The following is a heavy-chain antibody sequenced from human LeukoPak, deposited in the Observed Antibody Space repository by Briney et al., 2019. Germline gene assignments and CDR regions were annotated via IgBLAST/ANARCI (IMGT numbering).Heavy chain of an antibody. CDR2: ISGSGGST. CDR1: GFTFSSYA. CDR3: AKDHHPLVVPASDAFDI. V-gene: IGHV3-23*01. J-gene: IGHJ3*02. Sequence: PGGSLRLSCAASGFTFSSYAMSWVRQAPGKGLEWVSAISGSGGSTYYADSVKGRFTISRDNSKNTLYLQMNSLRAEDTAVYYCAKDHHPLVVPASDAFDIWGRGTMVTVSS. D-gene: IGHD2-2*01.